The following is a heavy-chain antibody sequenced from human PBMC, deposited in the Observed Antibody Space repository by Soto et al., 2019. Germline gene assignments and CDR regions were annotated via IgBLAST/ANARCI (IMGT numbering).Heavy chain of an antibody. D-gene: IGHD2-2*01. CDR3: ARRGVVVPAAITGVDP. CDR2: IYYSGST. CDR1: GGSISSSSYY. J-gene: IGHJ5*02. V-gene: IGHV4-39*01. Sequence: SETLSLTCTVSGGSISSSSYYWGWIRQPPGKGLEWIGSIYYSGSTYYNPSLKSRVTISVDTSKNQFSLKLSSVTAADTAVYYCARRGVVVPAAITGVDPWGQGTLVTVSS.